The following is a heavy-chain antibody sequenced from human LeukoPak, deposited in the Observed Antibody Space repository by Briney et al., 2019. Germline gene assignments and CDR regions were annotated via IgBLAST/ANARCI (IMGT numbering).Heavy chain of an antibody. J-gene: IGHJ3*02. CDR1: GFTFSSYE. CDR3: AREVTDAFDI. V-gene: IGHV3-48*03. Sequence: GGSLRLSCAASGFTFSSYEMNWIRQAPGKGLEWISYIGSSGITIYYADSVKGRFTISRDNAKNSLYLQMNSLRAEDTAVYYCAREVTDAFDIWGQGTMVTVSS. CDR2: IGSSGITI.